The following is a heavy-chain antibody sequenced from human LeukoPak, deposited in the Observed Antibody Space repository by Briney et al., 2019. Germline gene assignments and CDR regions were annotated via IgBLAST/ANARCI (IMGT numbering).Heavy chain of an antibody. CDR2: IHTSGST. CDR1: GGFSSFYY. V-gene: IGHV4-4*09. CDR3: ARPGQSSWWVYFNY. J-gene: IGHJ4*02. Sequence: KTSETLSLTCTVSGGFSSFYYWTWIRQPPGKGLEWIGNIHTSGSTDYGPSLKSRVTMSIDTSKNQFSLRLSSVTAADTAVYYCARPGQSSWWVYFNYWGQGTQVTVSS. D-gene: IGHD6-19*01.